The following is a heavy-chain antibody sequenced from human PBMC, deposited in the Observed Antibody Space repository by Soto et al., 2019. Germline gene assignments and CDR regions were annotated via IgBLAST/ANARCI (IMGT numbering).Heavy chain of an antibody. CDR1: GGSITNGDYY. D-gene: IGHD6-13*01. V-gene: IGHV4-31*03. CDR3: ARIKGGAAGNFDY. CDR2: IYYSGST. Sequence: QVQLQESGPGLVKPSQTLSLTCTVSGGSITNGDYYWTWIRQHPGKGLEWIGYIYYSGSTYYNPSHKSRVTISVDTSKNQFSLRRSSVAAADSAVYYGARIKGGAAGNFDYWGQGTLVTVSS. J-gene: IGHJ4*02.